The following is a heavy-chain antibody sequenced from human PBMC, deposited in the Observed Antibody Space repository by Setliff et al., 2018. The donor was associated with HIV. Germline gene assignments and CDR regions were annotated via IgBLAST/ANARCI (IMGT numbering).Heavy chain of an antibody. V-gene: IGHV4-34*01. Sequence: SETLSLTCAVYGGSFSTYYWSWIRQRPGKGLEWIGEINHTGNTNYNPSVKSRVTISVDTSKNQFSLKLNSVTAADTAVYYCAGCLLGLWYFDLWGRGTLVTVSS. CDR2: INHTGNT. CDR1: GGSFSTYY. D-gene: IGHD7-27*01. CDR3: AGCLLGLWYFDL. J-gene: IGHJ2*01.